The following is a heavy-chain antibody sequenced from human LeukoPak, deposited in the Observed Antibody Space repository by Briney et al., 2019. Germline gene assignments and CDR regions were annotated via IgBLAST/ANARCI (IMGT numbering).Heavy chain of an antibody. J-gene: IGHJ4*02. V-gene: IGHV3-30*02. D-gene: IGHD6-13*01. Sequence: GGSLRLSCAASGFTFSSYGMHWVRQAPGKGLEWVAFTRYDGSNKYYADSVKGRFTISRDNSKSTLYLQMNSLRAEDTAVYYCAKAQYSSSWYGPRADWGQGTLVTVSS. CDR3: AKAQYSSSWYGPRAD. CDR1: GFTFSSYG. CDR2: TRYDGSNK.